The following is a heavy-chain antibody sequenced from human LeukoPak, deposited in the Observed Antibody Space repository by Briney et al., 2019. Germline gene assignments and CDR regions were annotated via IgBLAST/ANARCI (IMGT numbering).Heavy chain of an antibody. CDR3: ARHFSMVKQTFGLDY. D-gene: IGHD5-18*01. CDR2: IYYSGIT. J-gene: IGHJ4*02. Sequence: SETLSLTCTVSGGSISSYYWSWIRQPPGKGLEWIGYIYYSGITNYNPSLESRVSISVEKSKNQFSLRLNSVTAADTAVYYCARHFSMVKQTFGLDYWGQGTLVTVSS. V-gene: IGHV4-59*08. CDR1: GGSISSYY.